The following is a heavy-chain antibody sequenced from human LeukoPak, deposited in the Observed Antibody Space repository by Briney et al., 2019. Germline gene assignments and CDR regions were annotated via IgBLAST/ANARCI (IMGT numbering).Heavy chain of an antibody. D-gene: IGHD1-26*01. J-gene: IGHJ4*02. CDR3: AKESGSYHFYYFDY. V-gene: IGHV3-23*01. CDR2: ISGSGGTT. Sequence: GGSLRLSCAASGFTFSSYAMSWVRQAPGKGLEWVSGISGSGGTTYYADSVKGRFTISRDNSKNTLYLQMNSLRAEDTAVYYCAKESGSYHFYYFDYWGQGTLVTVSS. CDR1: GFTFSSYA.